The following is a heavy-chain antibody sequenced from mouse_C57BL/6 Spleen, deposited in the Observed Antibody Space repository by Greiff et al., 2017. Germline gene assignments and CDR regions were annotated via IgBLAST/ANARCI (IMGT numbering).Heavy chain of an antibody. CDR3: ARDYNGDY. CDR1: GYTFTSYW. J-gene: IGHJ2*01. Sequence: QVQLQQSGAELVKPGASVTMSCKASGYTFTSYWITWVTQRPGQGLEWIGDIYPGSGSTNYNEKFKSKATLTVDTSSSTDYRQLSSLTCEDSAVYYCARDYNGDYWGQGTTLTVSS. D-gene: IGHD2-12*01. V-gene: IGHV1-55*01. CDR2: IYPGSGST.